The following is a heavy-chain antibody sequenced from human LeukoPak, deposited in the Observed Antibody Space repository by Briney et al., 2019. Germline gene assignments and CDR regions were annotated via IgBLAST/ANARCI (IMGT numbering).Heavy chain of an antibody. J-gene: IGHJ4*02. Sequence: GGSLRLSCAASGFTFDDYGMSWVRQAPGKGLEWVSGINWNGGSTGYADSVKGRFTISRDNAKNSLYLQMNSLRAEDTALYYCARLGYCSGGSCYARRDYWGQGTLVTVSS. CDR3: ARLGYCSGGSCYARRDY. CDR1: GFTFDDYG. D-gene: IGHD2-15*01. CDR2: INWNGGST. V-gene: IGHV3-20*04.